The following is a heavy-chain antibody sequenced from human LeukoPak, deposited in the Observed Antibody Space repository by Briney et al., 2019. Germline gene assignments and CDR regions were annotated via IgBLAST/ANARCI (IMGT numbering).Heavy chain of an antibody. CDR3: ATETTAGTLDY. V-gene: IGHV1-24*01. Sequence: GASVKVSCKVSGCILTELSMHWVRQAPGKGLEWMGGFDPEDGEKIYARKFQGRVTMTEDTSTDTAYMELSSLRSDDTAVYYCATETTAGTLDYWGQGTLVTVSS. D-gene: IGHD6-13*01. CDR2: FDPEDGEK. J-gene: IGHJ4*02. CDR1: GCILTELS.